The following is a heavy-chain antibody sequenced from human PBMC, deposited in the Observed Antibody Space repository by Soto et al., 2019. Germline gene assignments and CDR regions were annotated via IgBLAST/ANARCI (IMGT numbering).Heavy chain of an antibody. CDR3: AREGALKPFSS. CDR2: ISGSSIYI. Sequence: GGSLRLSCVASGFTFSNYNMNWLRQAPGKGLEWVSHISGSSIYIHYADSVRGRFTISRDNAKNSVYLQMDSPRVEDTAVYYCAREGALKPFSSWGQGALVTVSS. CDR1: GFTFSNYN. J-gene: IGHJ5*02. V-gene: IGHV3-21*01.